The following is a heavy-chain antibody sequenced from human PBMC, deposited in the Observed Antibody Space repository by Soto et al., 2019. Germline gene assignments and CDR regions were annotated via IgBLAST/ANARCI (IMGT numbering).Heavy chain of an antibody. CDR3: ASHDPGARFDP. J-gene: IGHJ5*02. CDR2: INPNNGAT. D-gene: IGHD1-1*01. CDR1: RYIFTAYF. V-gene: IGHV1-2*02. Sequence: GASVKVSCKAPRYIFTAYFMHWVRQAPGQGLEWMGWINPNNGATHYGLSFQGRVTMTRDTSISTAYMELSSLRSDDTAVYYCASHDPGARFDPWGQGTRVTVS.